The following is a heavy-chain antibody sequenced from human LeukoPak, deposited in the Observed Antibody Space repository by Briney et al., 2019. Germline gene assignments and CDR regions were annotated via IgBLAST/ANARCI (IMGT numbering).Heavy chain of an antibody. V-gene: IGHV4-31*03. Sequence: TSETLSLTCTVSGGSISSGGYYWSWIRQHPGKGLEWIGYIYYSGSTYYNPSLKSRVTISVDTSKNQFSLKLSSVTAADTAVYYCARGPYYYDSSGLLLLDYFDYWGQGTLVTVSS. CDR2: IYYSGST. J-gene: IGHJ4*02. D-gene: IGHD3-22*01. CDR1: GGSISSGGYY. CDR3: ARGPYYYDSSGLLLLDYFDY.